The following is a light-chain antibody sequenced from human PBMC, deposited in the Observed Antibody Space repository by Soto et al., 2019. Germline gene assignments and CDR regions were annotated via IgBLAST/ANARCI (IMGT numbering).Light chain of an antibody. CDR2: AVS. J-gene: IGLJ2*01. CDR1: SSDVGDYDY. V-gene: IGLV2-14*01. Sequence: QSVLTQPASVSGSPGQSITISCTGSSSDVGDYDYVSWYQQHPGKAPKLMIYAVSNRPSGISNRFSGSKSGNTASLTISGLQAEDEADYYCSSYNSSRTYVLFGGGTKLTVL. CDR3: SSYNSSRTYVL.